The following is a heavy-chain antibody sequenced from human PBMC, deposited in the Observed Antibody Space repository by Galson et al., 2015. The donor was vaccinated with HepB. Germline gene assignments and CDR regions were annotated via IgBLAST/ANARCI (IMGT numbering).Heavy chain of an antibody. CDR1: GFTFDDYA. Sequence: SLRLSCAASGFTFDDYAMHWVRQAPGKGLEWVSGISWNSGSIGYADSVKGRFTISRDNAKSSLDLQMNSLGAEDTALYFCAKIITFMTDYYDSSGYYSHWGQGTLVTVSP. CDR2: ISWNSGSI. J-gene: IGHJ4*02. D-gene: IGHD3-22*01. CDR3: AKIITFMTDYYDSSGYYSH. V-gene: IGHV3-9*01.